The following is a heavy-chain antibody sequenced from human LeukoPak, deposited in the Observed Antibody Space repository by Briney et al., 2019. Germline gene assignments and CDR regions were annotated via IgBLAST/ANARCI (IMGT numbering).Heavy chain of an antibody. CDR2: IYHSGST. J-gene: IGHJ3*02. CDR1: GYSISSGYY. CDR3: ARDKGATVAFDI. Sequence: SETLSLTCTVSGYSISSGYYWGWIRQPPGKGLEWIGSIYHSGSTYYNPSLKSRVTISVDTSKNQFSLKLSSVTAADTAVYYCARDKGATVAFDIWGQGTMVTVSS. D-gene: IGHD4-17*01. V-gene: IGHV4-38-2*02.